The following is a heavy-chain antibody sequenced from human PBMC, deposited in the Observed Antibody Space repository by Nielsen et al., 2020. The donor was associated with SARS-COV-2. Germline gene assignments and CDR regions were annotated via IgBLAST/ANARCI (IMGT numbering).Heavy chain of an antibody. CDR2: IYYSGST. CDR3: AGKYSSGWTYYYGMDV. CDR1: GGSISSYY. V-gene: IGHV4-59*08. J-gene: IGHJ6*02. Sequence: SETLSLTCTVSGGSISSYYWGWIRQPPGKGLEWIGYIYYSGSTNYNPSLKSRVTISVDTSKNQFSLKLSSVTAADTAVYYCAGKYSSGWTYYYGMDVWGQGTTVTVSS. D-gene: IGHD6-19*01.